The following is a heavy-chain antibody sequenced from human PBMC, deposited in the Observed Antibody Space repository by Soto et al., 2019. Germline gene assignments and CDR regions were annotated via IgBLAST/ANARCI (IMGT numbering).Heavy chain of an antibody. Sequence: SVNRSRKSAGYPITDYGSTWIRQAPGQGLEWMGWISPFNGNTNYGQTLQGQVTISADKSISTAYLQWSSLKASDTAIYYCARTAAAGKYYYGVDVWGQGTTVTVSS. CDR1: GYPITDYG. D-gene: IGHD6-13*01. J-gene: IGHJ6*02. V-gene: IGHV1-18*01. CDR2: ISPFNGNT. CDR3: ARTAAAGKYYYGVDV.